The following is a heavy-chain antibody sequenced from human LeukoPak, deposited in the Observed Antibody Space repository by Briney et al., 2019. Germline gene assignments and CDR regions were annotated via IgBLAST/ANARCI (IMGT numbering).Heavy chain of an antibody. V-gene: IGHV3-48*04. CDR1: GFTFSSFT. CDR2: ITSSSGTM. J-gene: IGHJ6*03. Sequence: GGSLRLSCAASGFTFSSFTMNWVRQAPGKGLEWVSYITSSSGTMYYADSVRGRFTISRDNAKNSLYLQMNSLRAEDTAVYYCARVYCSSTSCYRDYYYYMDVWGKGTTVTVSS. D-gene: IGHD2-2*02. CDR3: ARVYCSSTSCYRDYYYYMDV.